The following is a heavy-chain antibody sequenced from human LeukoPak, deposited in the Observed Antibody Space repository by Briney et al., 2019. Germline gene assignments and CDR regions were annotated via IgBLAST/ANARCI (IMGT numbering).Heavy chain of an antibody. CDR3: ARSGGYASSPMY. Sequence: PSETLSLTCTVSGGSISSSSYYWGWIRQPPGKGLEWIGSIYYSGSTYYNPSLKSRVTISVDTSMNQFSLKLSSVTAADTAVYYCARSGGYASSPMYWGQGTLVTVSS. CDR1: GGSISSSSYY. D-gene: IGHD5-12*01. CDR2: IYYSGST. V-gene: IGHV4-39*07. J-gene: IGHJ4*02.